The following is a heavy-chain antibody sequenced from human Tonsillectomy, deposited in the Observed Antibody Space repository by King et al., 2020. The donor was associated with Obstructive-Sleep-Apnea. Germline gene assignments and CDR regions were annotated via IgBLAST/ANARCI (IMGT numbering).Heavy chain of an antibody. V-gene: IGHV3-11*01. CDR3: TREKADYYDSSGYYYSGNAFDI. J-gene: IGHJ3*02. CDR2: ISSSRSTI. CDR1: GFTFSDDY. Sequence: HVQLVQSGGGLVKPGGSLRLSCAASGFTFSDDYMSWIRQAPGKGLEWVSYISSSRSTIYYADSGKGRFTIARDNAKNALYLQMNSLRAEDTAVYYCTREKADYYDSSGYYYSGNAFDIWGQGTLVTVSS. D-gene: IGHD3-22*01.